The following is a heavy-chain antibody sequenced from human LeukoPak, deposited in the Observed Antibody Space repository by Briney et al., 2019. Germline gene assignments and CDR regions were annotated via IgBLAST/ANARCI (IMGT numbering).Heavy chain of an antibody. CDR1: GGTFSSYA. V-gene: IGHV1-69*04. CDR3: AYDFWSGYIFDY. J-gene: IGHJ4*02. CDR2: IIPILGIA. Sequence: GASVKVSCKASGGTFSSYAISWVRQAPGQGLEWMGRIIPILGIANYAQKFQGRVTITADKSTSTAYMELSGLRSEDTAVYYCAYDFWSGYIFDYWGQGTLVTVSS. D-gene: IGHD3-3*01.